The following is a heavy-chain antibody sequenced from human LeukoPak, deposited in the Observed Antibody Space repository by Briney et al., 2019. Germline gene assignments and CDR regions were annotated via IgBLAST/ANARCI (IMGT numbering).Heavy chain of an antibody. CDR3: ARDNYDFWSGYYTAFDI. CDR1: GGSISSSYY. CDR2: IYTSGST. Sequence: PSETLSLTCAVSGGSISSSYYWSWIRQPAGKGLEWIGRIYTSGSTNYNPSLKSRVTMSVDTSKNQFSLKLSSVTAADTAVYYCARDNYDFWSGYYTAFDIWGQGTMVTVSS. J-gene: IGHJ3*02. D-gene: IGHD3-3*01. V-gene: IGHV4-4*07.